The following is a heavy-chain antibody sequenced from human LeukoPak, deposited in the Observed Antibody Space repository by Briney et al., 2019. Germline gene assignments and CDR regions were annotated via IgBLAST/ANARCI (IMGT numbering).Heavy chain of an antibody. J-gene: IGHJ6*03. CDR1: GFTFSDYY. Sequence: PGGSLRLSCAASGFTFSDYYMSWIRQAPGKGLEWVSYISSSGSTIYYADSVKGRFTISRDNAKNSLYLQMNSLRAEDTAVYYCARDIVVVPAAITVSDYYYYMDVWGKGTTVTVSS. V-gene: IGHV3-11*04. CDR3: ARDIVVVPAAITVSDYYYYMDV. D-gene: IGHD2-2*01. CDR2: ISSSGSTI.